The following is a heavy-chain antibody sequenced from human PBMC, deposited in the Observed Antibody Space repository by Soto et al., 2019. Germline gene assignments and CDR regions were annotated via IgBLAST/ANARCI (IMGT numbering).Heavy chain of an antibody. J-gene: IGHJ5*02. D-gene: IGHD2-8*01. V-gene: IGHV5-10-1*01. CDR1: GYSFTSYW. CDR2: IDPSDSYT. CDR3: ALHVFSRRTTRSFVP. Sequence: GESLKISCKGSGYSFTSYWIIWVRQMPGKGLEWMGRIDPSDSYTNYSPSFQGHVTISADKSISTAYLQWSSLKASDTAMYYCALHVFSRRTTRSFVPWGKATLVTLSS.